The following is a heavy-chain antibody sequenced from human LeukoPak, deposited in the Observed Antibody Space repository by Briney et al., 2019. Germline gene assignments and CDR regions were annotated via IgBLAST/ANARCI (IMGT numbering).Heavy chain of an antibody. CDR3: AKPGYSGYDWYYFHY. J-gene: IGHJ4*02. CDR2: ISGSGGST. Sequence: PGGSLRLSCAASGFTFSSYAMSWVRQAPGKGLEWVSAISGSGGSTYYADSVKGRFTISRDNSKNTLYLQMNSLRPEDTAVYYCAKPGYSGYDWYYFHYWGQGTLVTVSS. D-gene: IGHD5-12*01. V-gene: IGHV3-23*01. CDR1: GFTFSSYA.